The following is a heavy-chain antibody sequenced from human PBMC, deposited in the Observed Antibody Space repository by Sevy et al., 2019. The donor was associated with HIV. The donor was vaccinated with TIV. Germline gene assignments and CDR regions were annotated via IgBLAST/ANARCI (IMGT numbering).Heavy chain of an antibody. V-gene: IGHV1-8*03. J-gene: IGHJ5*02. Sequence: ASVKVSCKASGYTFTSYDINWVRQATGQGLEWMGWMNPNSGNTGYAQKFQGRVTITRNTSISTAYMELSSLRSEDTAVYYCAGGGVAAAGTGPSDNWFDPWGQGTLVTVSS. CDR3: AGGGVAAAGTGPSDNWFDP. CDR2: MNPNSGNT. D-gene: IGHD6-13*01. CDR1: GYTFTSYD.